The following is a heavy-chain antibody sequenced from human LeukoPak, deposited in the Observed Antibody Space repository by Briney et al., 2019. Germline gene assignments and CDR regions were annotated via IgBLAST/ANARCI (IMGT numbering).Heavy chain of an antibody. J-gene: IGHJ4*02. V-gene: IGHV4-59*12. CDR2: IYQSGST. D-gene: IGHD2-15*01. Sequence: SETLSLTCTVSGGSISSYYWSWIRQPPGKGLEWIGYIYQSGSTYNNPSLKSRVTISVDRSKNQFSLKLSSVTAADTAVYYCARGHYCSGGSCYTIFDYWGQGTLVTVSS. CDR3: ARGHYCSGGSCYTIFDY. CDR1: GGSISSYY.